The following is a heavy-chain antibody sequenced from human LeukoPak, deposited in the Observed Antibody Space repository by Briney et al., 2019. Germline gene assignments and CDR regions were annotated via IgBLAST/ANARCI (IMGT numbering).Heavy chain of an antibody. V-gene: IGHV1-8*01. CDR3: ARTLNYYYYYYMDV. CDR1: GYTFTSYD. CDR2: MNPNSGNT. Sequence: ASVEVSCKASGYTFTSYDINWVRQATGQGLEWMGWMNPNSGNTGYAQKFQGRVTMTRNTSISTAYMELSSLRSEDTAVYYCARTLNYYYYYYMDVWGKGTTVTVSS. J-gene: IGHJ6*03.